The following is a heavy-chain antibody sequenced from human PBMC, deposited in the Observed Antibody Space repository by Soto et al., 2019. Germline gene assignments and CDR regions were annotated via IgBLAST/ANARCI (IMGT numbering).Heavy chain of an antibody. J-gene: IGHJ4*02. CDR1: GFTFSSYW. D-gene: IGHD3-3*01. Sequence: PGGSLRLSCAASGFTFSSYWMSWVRQAPGKGLEWVAHINKDGSEKYYVDSVKGRFTISRDNAKNSLFLQMNSLRAEDTAVYYCVRQYYDFWTDYPDFDYWGQGTLVTVSS. CDR2: INKDGSEK. CDR3: VRQYYDFWTDYPDFDY. V-gene: IGHV3-7*03.